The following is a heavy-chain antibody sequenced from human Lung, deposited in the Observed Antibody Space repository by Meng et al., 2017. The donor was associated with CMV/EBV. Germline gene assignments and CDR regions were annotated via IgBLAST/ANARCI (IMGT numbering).Heavy chain of an antibody. Sequence: SWSASGFIFNSYSMNWVRHAPRKGLEWVSSISSSSNHINYADSVKGRFTVSRDNAKNSLYLQLHSLRAEDTAVYYCGVSGTYQDDFNYWGQGTLVTVSS. CDR1: GFIFNSYS. CDR2: ISSSSNHI. J-gene: IGHJ4*02. CDR3: GVSGTYQDDFNY. V-gene: IGHV3-21*01. D-gene: IGHD1-26*01.